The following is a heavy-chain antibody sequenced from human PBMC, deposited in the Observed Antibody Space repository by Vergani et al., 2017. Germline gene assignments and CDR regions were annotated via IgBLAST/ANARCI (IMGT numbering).Heavy chain of an antibody. V-gene: IGHV4-59*01. D-gene: IGHD6-19*01. CDR1: GGSISSYY. J-gene: IGHJ6*02. CDR2: IYYSGST. CDR3: ARGTDSSGGPPGYYGMDV. Sequence: QVQLQESGPGLVKPSETLSLTCTVSGGSISSYYWSWIRQPPGKGLEWIGYIYYSGSTNYNPSLKSRVTISVDTSKNQFSLKLSSVTAADTAVYYCARGTDSSGGPPGYYGMDVWGQGP.